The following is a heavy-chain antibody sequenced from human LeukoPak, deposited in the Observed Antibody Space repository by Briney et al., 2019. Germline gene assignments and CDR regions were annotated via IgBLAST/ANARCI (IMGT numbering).Heavy chain of an antibody. V-gene: IGHV4-39*01. CDR1: GGFITTTYY. J-gene: IGHJ5*02. CDR2: LYHSGNS. Sequence: SETLSLTCSVPGGFITTTYYWSWIRQPPGGGLEWIASLYHSGNSNYNPSLKSRVTMSVDTSKNQFSLQLTSMTAADTAIYYCTRHQTNFYGSGAPFDPWGQGTLVTVSS. D-gene: IGHD3-10*01. CDR3: TRHQTNFYGSGAPFDP.